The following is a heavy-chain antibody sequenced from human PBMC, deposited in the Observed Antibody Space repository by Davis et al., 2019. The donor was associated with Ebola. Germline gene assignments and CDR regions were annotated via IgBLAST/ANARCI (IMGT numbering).Heavy chain of an antibody. Sequence: GESLKISCAASGFTFNDYYMSWIRQAPGKGLEWVSYISSSGSTIYYADSVKGRFTISRDNAKKSLYLQMNSLRAEDTAVYYCARIYNWFDPWGQGTLVTVSS. CDR2: ISSSGSTI. CDR3: ARIYNWFDP. V-gene: IGHV3-11*01. J-gene: IGHJ5*02. CDR1: GFTFNDYY.